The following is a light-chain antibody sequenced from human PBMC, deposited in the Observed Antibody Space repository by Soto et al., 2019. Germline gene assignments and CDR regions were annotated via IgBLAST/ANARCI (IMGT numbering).Light chain of an antibody. V-gene: IGKV3-15*01. Sequence: ETVMTQSPATLSVSPGERATLSCRASQSVSSNLAWYQQKPGQAPRLLIYGASTRATGIPARFSGSGSGTEFTLTISSLQSEDFAVYHCQQYNDWPPLTFGGGTKVEI. CDR1: QSVSSN. CDR3: QQYNDWPPLT. J-gene: IGKJ4*01. CDR2: GAS.